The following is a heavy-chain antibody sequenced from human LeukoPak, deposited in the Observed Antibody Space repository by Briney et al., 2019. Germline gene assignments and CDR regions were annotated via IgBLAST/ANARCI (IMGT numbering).Heavy chain of an antibody. D-gene: IGHD3-10*01. CDR3: ARPSGGSGSYPNAFDI. V-gene: IGHV1-18*01. CDR2: ISAYNGNT. J-gene: IGHJ3*02. CDR1: GYTFTSYG. Sequence: ASVKVSCKASGYTFTSYGISWVRQAPGQGPEGMGWISAYNGNTNYAQKLQGRVTMTTDTSTSTAYMELRSLRSDDTAVYYCARPSGGSGSYPNAFDIWGQGTMVTVSS.